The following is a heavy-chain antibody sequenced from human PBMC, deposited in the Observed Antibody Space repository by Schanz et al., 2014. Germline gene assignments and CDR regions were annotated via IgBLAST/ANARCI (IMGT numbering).Heavy chain of an antibody. D-gene: IGHD4-17*01. V-gene: IGHV1-69*02. CDR3: ARGYGDSPTDF. CDR2: IIPILGLA. J-gene: IGHJ4*02. CDR1: GGTFSSYT. Sequence: QGQLVQSESELKKPGASVRVSCKSSGGTFSSYTISWVRQAPGQGLEWMGRIIPILGLAKYEQKFQDKVTITADTSTTTAYMELSGLRSEDTAVYYCARGYGDSPTDFWGQGTLVTVSS.